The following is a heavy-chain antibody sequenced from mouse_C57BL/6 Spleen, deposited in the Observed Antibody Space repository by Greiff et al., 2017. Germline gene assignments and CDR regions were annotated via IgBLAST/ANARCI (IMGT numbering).Heavy chain of an antibody. CDR2: IYPGDGDT. CDR3: AREAITTVVAPYFDY. Sequence: VQLQQSGAELVKPGASVKISCKASGYAFSSYWMNWVKQRPGKGLEWIGQIYPGDGDTNYNGKFKGKATLTADKSSSTAYMQLSSLTSEDSAVYFCAREAITTVVAPYFDYWGQGTTLTVSS. CDR1: GYAFSSYW. V-gene: IGHV1-80*01. D-gene: IGHD1-1*01. J-gene: IGHJ2*01.